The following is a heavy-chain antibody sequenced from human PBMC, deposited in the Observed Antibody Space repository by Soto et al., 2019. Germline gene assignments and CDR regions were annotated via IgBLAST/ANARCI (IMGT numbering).Heavy chain of an antibody. CDR2: IYYSGST. D-gene: IGHD2-15*01. CDR1: GGSVSSGSYY. V-gene: IGHV4-61*01. J-gene: IGHJ5*02. Sequence: QVQLQEAGPGLVKPSETLSLTCSVSGGSVSSGSYYWNWIRQPPGKGLEWIGYIYYSGSTNYNPSLKCRVTISLDMSKNQFSLKLSSVTAADTAVYYCARMGYSSPAYWFDPWGQGTLVTVSS. CDR3: ARMGYSSPAYWFDP.